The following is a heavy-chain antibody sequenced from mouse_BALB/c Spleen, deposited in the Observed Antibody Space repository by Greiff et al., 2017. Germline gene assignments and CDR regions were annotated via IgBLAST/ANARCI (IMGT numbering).Heavy chain of an antibody. V-gene: IGHV1-80*01. CDR1: GYAFSSYW. CDR3: ARRAGTGFAY. D-gene: IGHD4-1*01. J-gene: IGHJ3*01. Sequence: QVQLQQSGAELVRPGSSVKISCKASGYAFSSYWMNWVKQRPGQGLEWIGQIYPGDGDTNYNGKFKGKATLTADKSSSTAYMQLSSLTSEDSAVYFCARRAGTGFAYGGQGTLVTVSA. CDR2: IYPGDGDT.